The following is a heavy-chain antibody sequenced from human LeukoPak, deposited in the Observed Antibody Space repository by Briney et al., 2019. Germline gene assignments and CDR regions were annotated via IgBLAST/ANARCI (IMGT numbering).Heavy chain of an antibody. CDR2: ISPYNGAT. CDR3: ARDSDWTVDY. D-gene: IGHD3-9*01. Sequence: ASVKVSCKASGYSFTTYGITSIRQAPGQGLEWMGWISPYNGATEYAQNLQDRVSMTTDTSTNTAHIEVRSLKSDDTAVYYCARDSDWTVDYWGQGTLVTVSS. CDR1: GYSFTTYG. V-gene: IGHV1-18*01. J-gene: IGHJ4*02.